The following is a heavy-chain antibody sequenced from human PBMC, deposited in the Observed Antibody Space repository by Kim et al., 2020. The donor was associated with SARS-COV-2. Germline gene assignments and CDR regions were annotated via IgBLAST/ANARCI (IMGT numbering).Heavy chain of an antibody. CDR1: GGSISSGDYY. V-gene: IGHV4-30-4*01. Sequence: SETLSLTCTVSGGSISSGDYYWTWIRQPPGKGLEWIGYIYYSGSTYYNPSLKSRVTISVDTSNNQFSLKLSSVTAADTAVYYCASRQQGGSGIHRFDIWGQGTMVTVSS. J-gene: IGHJ3*02. CDR3: ASRQQGGSGIHRFDI. D-gene: IGHD3-10*01. CDR2: IYYSGST.